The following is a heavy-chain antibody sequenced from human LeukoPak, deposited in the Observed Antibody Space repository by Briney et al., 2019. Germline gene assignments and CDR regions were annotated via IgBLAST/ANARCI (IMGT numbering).Heavy chain of an antibody. CDR2: ITTSDGNT. CDR3: AKDGGLWVSAPWGDS. D-gene: IGHD3-16*01. CDR1: GFTFSSYT. J-gene: IGHJ4*02. Sequence: GGSLRLSCAASGFTFSSYTMSWVRQAPGKGLEWVSTITTSDGNTYYADSVKGRFTVSRDNPKNTLFLQMNSLRAEDTAVYYCAKDGGLWVSAPWGDSWGRGTLVTVSS. V-gene: IGHV3-23*01.